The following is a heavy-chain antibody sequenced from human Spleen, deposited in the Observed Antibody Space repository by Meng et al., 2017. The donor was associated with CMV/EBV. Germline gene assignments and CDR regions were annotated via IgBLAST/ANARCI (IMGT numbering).Heavy chain of an antibody. V-gene: IGHV1-2*02. CDR2: IHPHRGDT. Sequence: ASVKVSCKASGYTFTAHYFHWVRQAPGQGLEWMGWIHPHRGDTNYAQQFQGRVTMTRDTSISTAYMELSRLTSDDTAVYYCARDLAGDAFDMWGQGTMVTVSS. CDR1: GYTFTAHY. CDR3: ARDLAGDAFDM. J-gene: IGHJ3*02. D-gene: IGHD6-19*01.